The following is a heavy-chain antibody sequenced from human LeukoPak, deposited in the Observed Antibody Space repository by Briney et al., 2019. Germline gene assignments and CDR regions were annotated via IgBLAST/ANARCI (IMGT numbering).Heavy chain of an antibody. CDR1: GYTFTSYD. J-gene: IGHJ6*02. D-gene: IGHD4-17*01. CDR3: ARAVPGFYYYGMDV. CDR2: ISAYNGHT. V-gene: IGHV1-18*01. Sequence: ASVKVSCKASGYTFTSYDISWVRQAPGQGLEWMGWISAYNGHTNYAQKLQGRVTMTTDTSTSTAYMELRSLTSDDTAVYYCARAVPGFYYYGMDVWGQGTTVTVSS.